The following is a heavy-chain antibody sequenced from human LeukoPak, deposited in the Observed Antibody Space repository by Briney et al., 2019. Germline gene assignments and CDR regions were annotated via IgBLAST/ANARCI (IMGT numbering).Heavy chain of an antibody. J-gene: IGHJ6*02. Sequence: GGSLRLSCAASGFTFSSYAMSWVRQAPGKGLVWVSRINSDGSSTSYADSVKGRFTISRDNAKNTLYLQMNSLRAEDTAVYYCARDGYDILTGYRSRGMDVWGQGTTVTVSS. D-gene: IGHD3-9*01. CDR3: ARDGYDILTGYRSRGMDV. CDR1: GFTFSSYA. V-gene: IGHV3-74*01. CDR2: INSDGSST.